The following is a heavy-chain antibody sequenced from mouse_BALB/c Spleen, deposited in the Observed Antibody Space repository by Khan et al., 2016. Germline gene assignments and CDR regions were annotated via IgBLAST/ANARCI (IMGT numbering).Heavy chain of an antibody. CDR1: GFTFTDYY. CDR2: IRNKANGYTT. V-gene: IGHV7-3*02. J-gene: IGHJ4*01. Sequence: EVELVESGGGLVQPGGSLRLSCATSGFTFTDYYMSWVRQPPGKALEWLGFIRNKANGYTTEYSASVKGRFTISRDNSQSILYLQMNTLRAEDSATYYCARDIESYDDAMDYCGQGTSVTVSS. D-gene: IGHD2-12*01. CDR3: ARDIESYDDAMDY.